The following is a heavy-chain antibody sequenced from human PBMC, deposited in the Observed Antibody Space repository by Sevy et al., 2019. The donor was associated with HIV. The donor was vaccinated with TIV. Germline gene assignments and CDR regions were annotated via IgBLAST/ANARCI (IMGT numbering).Heavy chain of an antibody. CDR3: TRDEYYSIFNY. V-gene: IGHV3-74*01. Sequence: GWSLRLSCAASGFTFSSYWMQWVRQAPGKGLVWVSSIDTDGRRTKYADSVQGRFTVSRDNAKDTLFLQMNGLRVEDTAVYYCTRDEYYSIFNYWGQGTLVTVSS. D-gene: IGHD3-10*01. CDR2: IDTDGRRT. J-gene: IGHJ4*02. CDR1: GFTFSSYW.